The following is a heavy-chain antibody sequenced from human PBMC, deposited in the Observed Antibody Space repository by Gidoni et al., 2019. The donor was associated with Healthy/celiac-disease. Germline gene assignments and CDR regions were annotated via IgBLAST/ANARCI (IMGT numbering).Heavy chain of an antibody. Sequence: EVQLVESGGGLVKPGGSLRLSCAASGFTFSSYSMNWVRPAPGKGLEWVSSISSSSSYIYYADSVKGRFTISRDNAKNSLYLQMNSLRAEDTAVYYCARVYSYDSSGYYAGGRYYGMDVWGQGTTVTVSS. V-gene: IGHV3-21*01. CDR1: GFTFSSYS. D-gene: IGHD3-22*01. CDR3: ARVYSYDSSGYYAGGRYYGMDV. CDR2: ISSSSSYI. J-gene: IGHJ6*02.